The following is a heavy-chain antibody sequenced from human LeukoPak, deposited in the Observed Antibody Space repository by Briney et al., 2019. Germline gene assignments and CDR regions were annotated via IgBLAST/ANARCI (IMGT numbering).Heavy chain of an antibody. CDR3: ARAPPSAAGYYYGMDV. Sequence: SETLPLTCTVSGGLISSYYWSWIRQPPGKGLEWIGYIYYSGSTKYNPSLKSRVTISVDTSKNQFSLKLTSVTAADTAEYYCARAPPSAAGYYYGMDVWGQGTTVTVSS. V-gene: IGHV4-59*01. CDR2: IYYSGST. J-gene: IGHJ6*02. CDR1: GGLISSYY. D-gene: IGHD6-13*01.